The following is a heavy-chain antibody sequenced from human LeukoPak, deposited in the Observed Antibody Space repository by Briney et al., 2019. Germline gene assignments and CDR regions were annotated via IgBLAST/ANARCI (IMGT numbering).Heavy chain of an antibody. J-gene: IGHJ6*02. CDR3: ARERSGYYVNYGMDV. V-gene: IGHV1-18*01. CDR2: ISAYNGNT. CDR1: GYTFTSYG. D-gene: IGHD5-12*01. Sequence: ASVNVSCKASGYTFTSYGISWVRQAPGQGLEWMGWISAYNGNTHYTQNLQGRVTMTTDTSTSTAYMELRSLRSDDTAVYYGARERSGYYVNYGMDVWGQGTTVTVSS.